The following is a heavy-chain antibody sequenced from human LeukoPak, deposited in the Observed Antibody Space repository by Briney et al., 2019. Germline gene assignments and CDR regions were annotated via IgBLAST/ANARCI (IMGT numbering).Heavy chain of an antibody. V-gene: IGHV3-15*01. CDR3: TTFMRLLPDY. J-gene: IGHJ4*02. D-gene: IGHD3-22*01. CDR1: GFTVSTNY. Sequence: GGSLRLSCAASGFTVSTNYMRWLRQAPGKGLEWVGRIKSKTDGGTTDYAAPVKGRFTISRDDSKNTLHLQMNSLKTEDTAVYYCTTFMRLLPDYWGQGTLVTVSS. CDR2: IKSKTDGGTT.